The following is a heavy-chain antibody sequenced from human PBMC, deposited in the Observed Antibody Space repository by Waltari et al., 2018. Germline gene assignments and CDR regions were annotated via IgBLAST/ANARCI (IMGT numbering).Heavy chain of an antibody. V-gene: IGHV3-43D*03. J-gene: IGHJ4*02. Sequence: EVQLVASGGVVVQPGGSLRLSCAAHGFTFADYALHWVRQAPVKGLELVSLISWEGRTTSYADSVKGRFTISRDNSKNSLYLQMNSLRAEDNALYYCAKDSRGYSGWVDYWGQGTLVTVSS. CDR1: GFTFADYA. CDR3: AKDSRGYSGWVDY. D-gene: IGHD6-19*01. CDR2: ISWEGRTT.